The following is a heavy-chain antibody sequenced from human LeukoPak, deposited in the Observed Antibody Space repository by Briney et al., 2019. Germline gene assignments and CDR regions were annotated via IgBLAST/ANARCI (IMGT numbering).Heavy chain of an antibody. V-gene: IGHV4-4*07. Sequence: KTSETLSLTCTVSGASISNHYWSWIRQPAGKGLEWIGRIFASGNTHYNPSLESRVTLSQDTSKNQFSLKVSSVTAADTAVYYCARDPGYYGMDVWGRGTTVTVSS. CDR1: GASISNHY. CDR2: IFASGNT. CDR3: ARDPGYYGMDV. J-gene: IGHJ6*02.